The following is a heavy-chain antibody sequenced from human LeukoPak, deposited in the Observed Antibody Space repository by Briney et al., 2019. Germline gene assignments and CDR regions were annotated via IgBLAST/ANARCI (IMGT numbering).Heavy chain of an antibody. CDR2: INHSGST. J-gene: IGHJ5*02. Sequence: PSETLSLTCAVYGGSLSGYYWSWIRQPPGKGLEWIGEINHSGSTNYKPSLKSRVTISVDTSKNQFSLKLSSVTAADTAVYYCARRRYYYYGSGSYYNNWFDPWGQGTLVTVSS. CDR1: GGSLSGYY. CDR3: ARRRYYYYGSGSYYNNWFDP. V-gene: IGHV4-34*01. D-gene: IGHD3-10*01.